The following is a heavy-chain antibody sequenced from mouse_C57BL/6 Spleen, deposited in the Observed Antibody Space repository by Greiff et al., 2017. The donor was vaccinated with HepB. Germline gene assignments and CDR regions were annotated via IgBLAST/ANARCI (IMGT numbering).Heavy chain of an antibody. CDR3: APAYYSNLYYFDY. V-gene: IGHV1-82*01. CDR1: GYAFSSSW. D-gene: IGHD2-5*01. CDR2: IYPGDGDT. Sequence: QVQLKQSGPELVKPGASVKISCKASGYAFSSSWMNWVKQRPGKGLEWIGRIYPGDGDTNYNGKFKGKATLTADKSSSTAYMQLSSLTSEDSAVYFCAPAYYSNLYYFDYWGQGTTLTVSS. J-gene: IGHJ2*01.